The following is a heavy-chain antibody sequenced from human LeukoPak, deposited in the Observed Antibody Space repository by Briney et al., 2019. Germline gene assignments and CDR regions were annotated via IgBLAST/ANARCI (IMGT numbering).Heavy chain of an antibody. V-gene: IGHV4-61*02. CDR3: ARQYTDALGSYNFDY. J-gene: IGHJ4*02. D-gene: IGHD3-10*01. Sequence: SETLSLTCTVSGGSISSGGHYWSWIRQPAGKGLEYLGRISSTGSTNYNPSLRARVTMSADTAKNHFSQKQTALTAAGTAVYYWARQYTDALGSYNFDYWGQGTLVTVSS. CDR1: GGSISSGGHY. CDR2: ISSTGST.